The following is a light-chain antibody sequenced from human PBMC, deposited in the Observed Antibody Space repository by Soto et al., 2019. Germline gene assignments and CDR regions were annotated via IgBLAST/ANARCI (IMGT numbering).Light chain of an antibody. J-gene: IGKJ1*01. CDR1: QSVSSN. CDR2: GAS. CDR3: QQYGSSGT. V-gene: IGKV3-20*01. Sequence: EIVMTQSPATLSVSPGEKVTLSCRASQSVSSNLAWYQQKPGQDPRLLIYGASTRATGTPDRFSGSGSGTDFTLTISRLEPEDFAVYYCQQYGSSGTFGQGTKV.